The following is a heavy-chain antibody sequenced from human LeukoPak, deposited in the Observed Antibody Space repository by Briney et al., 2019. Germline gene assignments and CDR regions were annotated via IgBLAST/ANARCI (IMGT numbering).Heavy chain of an antibody. D-gene: IGHD4-23*01. CDR2: ISGSGGST. V-gene: IGHV3-23*01. CDR3: AKAVYYGGNLRYFDY. CDR1: GFTFSSYA. J-gene: IGHJ4*02. Sequence: GGSLRLSCAASGFTFSSYAMSWVRQAPGKGLEWVSAISGSGGSTYYADSVKGRFTISRDNSKNTLYLQMNSLRAEDTAVYYCAKAVYYGGNLRYFDYWGQGALVTVSS.